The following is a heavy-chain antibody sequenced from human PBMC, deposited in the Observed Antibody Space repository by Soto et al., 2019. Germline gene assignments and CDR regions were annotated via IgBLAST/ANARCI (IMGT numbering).Heavy chain of an antibody. Sequence: QITLKESGPTLVKPTQTLTLTCTFSGFSLTTSGVGVGWIRQPPGKALEWLALIYWDDDKRYSPSLKSRVNITKDTPKNQLVLTMTNMDPVDTATYYCAHTNRANYGLNWFDPWGQGTLVTVSS. J-gene: IGHJ5*02. D-gene: IGHD3-10*01. V-gene: IGHV2-5*02. CDR3: AHTNRANYGLNWFDP. CDR2: IYWDDDK. CDR1: GFSLTTSGVG.